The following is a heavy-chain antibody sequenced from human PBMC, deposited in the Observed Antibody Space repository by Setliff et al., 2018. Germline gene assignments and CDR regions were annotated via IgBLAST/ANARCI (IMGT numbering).Heavy chain of an antibody. CDR2: ISGYNGNT. CDR3: ARVPRLEWLLPTFDS. D-gene: IGHD3-3*01. J-gene: IGHJ4*02. Sequence: ASVKVSCKTSGYSFINYGLSWMRQAPGQGLEWVGWISGYNGNTDYAQNLQGRVTMTIDTSMSTAYMELRSLRSDDTAVYYCARVPRLEWLLPTFDSWGQGTLVTVS. V-gene: IGHV1-18*01. CDR1: GYSFINYG.